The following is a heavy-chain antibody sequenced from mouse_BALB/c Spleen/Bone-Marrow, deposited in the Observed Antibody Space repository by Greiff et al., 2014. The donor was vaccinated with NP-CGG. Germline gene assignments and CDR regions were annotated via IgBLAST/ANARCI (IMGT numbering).Heavy chain of an antibody. D-gene: IGHD1-1*01. CDR2: INPSNGRT. CDR1: GYTFTSYW. Sequence: QVQLKESGAELVKPGASVKLSCKASGYTFTSYWVHWGKQRPGQGLEWIGEINPSNGRTNYNEKFKSKATLTVDKSSSTAYMQLSSLTSEDSAVYYCARRTTTVVATDYWGQGTTLTVSS. V-gene: IGHV1S81*02. CDR3: ARRTTTVVATDY. J-gene: IGHJ2*01.